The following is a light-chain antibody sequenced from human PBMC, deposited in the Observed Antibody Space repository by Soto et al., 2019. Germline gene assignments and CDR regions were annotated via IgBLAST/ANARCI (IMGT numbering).Light chain of an antibody. CDR1: QNIGTW. CDR3: QQSKSYPLT. J-gene: IGKJ4*01. V-gene: IGKV1-5*03. Sequence: DIQVTQSPPTLSASVGDRVTITCRASQNIGTWLAWYQAKPGKAPKLLIYKASSLESGVPSRFSGSGSGIEFTLTISSLQPDDFGSYYCQQSKSYPLTFGGGTKVEIK. CDR2: KAS.